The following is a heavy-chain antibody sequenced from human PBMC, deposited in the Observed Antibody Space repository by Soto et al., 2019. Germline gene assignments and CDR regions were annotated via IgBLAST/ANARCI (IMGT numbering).Heavy chain of an antibody. CDR3: ASLYSPYYFDY. Sequence: PSETLSLTCTVSGGSISSYYWSWIRQPPGKGLEWIGYIYYSGSTNYNPSLKSRVTISVDTSKNQFSLKLSSVTAADTAVYYCASLYSPYYFDYWGQGTLVTVSS. CDR2: IYYSGST. CDR1: GGSISSYY. J-gene: IGHJ4*02. D-gene: IGHD2-21*01. V-gene: IGHV4-59*01.